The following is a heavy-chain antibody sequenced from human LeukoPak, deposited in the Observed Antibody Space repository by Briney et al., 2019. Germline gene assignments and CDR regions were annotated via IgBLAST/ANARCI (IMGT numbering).Heavy chain of an antibody. CDR3: ARGAAATY. Sequence: SETLSLTCTVSGGSLSSSSYYWGWLRQPPGKGLEWIGSIYYSGSTYYNPSLKSRVTISVNTSKNQFSLKLSSVTAADTAVYYCARGAAATYWGQGTLVTVSS. CDR1: GGSLSSSSYY. V-gene: IGHV4-39*07. J-gene: IGHJ4*02. D-gene: IGHD6-13*01. CDR2: IYYSGST.